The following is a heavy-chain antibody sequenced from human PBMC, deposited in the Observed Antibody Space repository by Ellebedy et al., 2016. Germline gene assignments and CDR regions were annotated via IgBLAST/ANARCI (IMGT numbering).Heavy chain of an antibody. CDR2: ISGSGITI. Sequence: GGSLRLXCAASGFTFSDYYMSWIRQAPGKGLEWVSYISGSGITIYYADSMKGRFTISRDNAKNSLYLQMNSLRAEDTAVYYCARAWGYDSSGYEVDFWGQGTLVTVSS. J-gene: IGHJ4*02. D-gene: IGHD3-22*01. CDR3: ARAWGYDSSGYEVDF. V-gene: IGHV3-11*01. CDR1: GFTFSDYY.